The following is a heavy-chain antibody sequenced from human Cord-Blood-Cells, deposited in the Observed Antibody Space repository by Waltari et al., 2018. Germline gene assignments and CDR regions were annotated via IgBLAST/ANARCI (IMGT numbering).Heavy chain of an antibody. J-gene: IGHJ3*02. D-gene: IGHD5-18*01. Sequence: QVQLQQWGAGLLKPSETLSLTCAVYGGSFSGYYWSWIRQPPGKGLEWIGEINHSGSTTYPPSLKGRVTISVDTSKNQFSLKLSSVPAADTAVYYCARAPLRRYSYGHDAFDIWGQGTMVTVSS. CDR3: ARAPLRRYSYGHDAFDI. CDR2: INHSGST. V-gene: IGHV4-34*01. CDR1: GGSFSGYY.